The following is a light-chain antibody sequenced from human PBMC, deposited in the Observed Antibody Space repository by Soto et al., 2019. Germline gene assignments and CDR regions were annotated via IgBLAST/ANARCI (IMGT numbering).Light chain of an antibody. CDR3: QQYDIWPPYT. V-gene: IGKV3-15*01. Sequence: IVMTQAPATLSVSPGERATLSCRASQSIDNQLAWYQQRPGQAPRLLIYDASTRATGIPPRFSGGGSGTEFTVTISSLQSEDFAIYYCQQYDIWPPYTFGQGTKVDIK. CDR2: DAS. CDR1: QSIDNQ. J-gene: IGKJ2*01.